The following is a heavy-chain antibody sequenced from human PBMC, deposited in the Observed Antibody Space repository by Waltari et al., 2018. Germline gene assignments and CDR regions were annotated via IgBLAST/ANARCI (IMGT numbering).Heavy chain of an antibody. V-gene: IGHV3-49*04. J-gene: IGHJ2*01. CDR1: GFTFGDYA. CDR2: IRSKAYGGTT. CDR3: TRDPGYSGFKVYPGTYWYFDL. Sequence: ASGFTFGDYAMSWVRQAPGQGMEGVGLIRSKAYGGTTEYAASVKGRFTISRDDSKSIAYLQMNSLKTEDTAVYYCTRDPGYSGFKVYPGTYWYFDLWGRGTLVTVSS. D-gene: IGHD5-12*01.